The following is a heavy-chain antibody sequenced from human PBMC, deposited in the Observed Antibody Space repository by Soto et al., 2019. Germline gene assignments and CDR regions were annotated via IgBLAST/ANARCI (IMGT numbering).Heavy chain of an antibody. CDR3: ARGYYSGSNPSSFDY. D-gene: IGHD1-26*01. CDR2: ITPTLNIA. J-gene: IGHJ4*02. Sequence: QLQLVQSGAEVREPGSSVKVSCKASGCTFSSYTVIWVRQAPGQGLEWMGGITPTLNIAKYAETFQGRVTITADESTSTVNMHLSSLRSEDNAVYFCARGYYSGSNPSSFDYWGQGTLVAVSS. CDR1: GCTFSSYT. V-gene: IGHV1-69*01.